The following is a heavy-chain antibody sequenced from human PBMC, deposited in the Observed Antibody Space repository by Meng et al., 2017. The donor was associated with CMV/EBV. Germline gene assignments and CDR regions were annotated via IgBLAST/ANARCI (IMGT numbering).Heavy chain of an antibody. V-gene: IGHV3-33*06. CDR1: GFSFDTSA. CDR2: ISSDGNNQ. CDR3: AKGAKDCGPFCYYTDF. D-gene: IGHD2-21*01. J-gene: IGHJ4*02. Sequence: GGSLRLSCATSGFSFDTSAMHWVRQAPGKGLEWVAIISSDGNNQHYADSVKGRFAISGDNSKNTLYLQMKSLRAEDTAMYYCAKGAKDCGPFCYYTDFWGRGTLVTVSS.